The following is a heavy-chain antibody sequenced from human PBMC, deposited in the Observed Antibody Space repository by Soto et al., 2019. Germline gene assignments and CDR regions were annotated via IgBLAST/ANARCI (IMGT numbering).Heavy chain of an antibody. Sequence: EVQLLESGGGLVQPGGSLRLSCAASGFAFSSYAMSWVRQAPGKGLEWVSSISGSTSGTYYADAVKGRFTISRDNSNNPQYQQMNSLRAEDTAVYYCAKDGGFTAPFDYWAQGALVTVSS. CDR1: GFAFSSYA. CDR2: ISGSTSGT. CDR3: AKDGGFTAPFDY. D-gene: IGHD3-16*01. J-gene: IGHJ4*02. V-gene: IGHV3-23*01.